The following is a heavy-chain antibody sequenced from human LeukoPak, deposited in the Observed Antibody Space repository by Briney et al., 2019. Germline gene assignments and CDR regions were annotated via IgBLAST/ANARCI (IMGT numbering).Heavy chain of an antibody. D-gene: IGHD6-13*01. CDR2: IKEDGSEK. CDR1: GFTFSNYW. V-gene: IGHV3-7*01. CDR3: ASGRQLGY. J-gene: IGHJ4*02. Sequence: GGSLRLSCAASGFTFSNYWMSWVRQAPGKGLEWVANIKEDGSEKYYVDSVKGRLTISRDNARNSLYLQMNSLRAEDTAVYYCASGRQLGYWGQGTLVTVSS.